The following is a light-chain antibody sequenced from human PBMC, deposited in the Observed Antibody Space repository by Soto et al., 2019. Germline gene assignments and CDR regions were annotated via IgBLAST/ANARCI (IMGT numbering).Light chain of an antibody. Sequence: IVMTQSPDSLAVSLGERATINCNSSQSVLSSSSNRSFLTWYQQKPGQPPKLLIYCASTRESGVPDRFSGSGSGTDFTLTISSLQAEDFATYYCQQSYSTPLTFGQGTRLEIK. J-gene: IGKJ5*01. V-gene: IGKV4-1*01. CDR3: QQSYSTPLT. CDR1: QSVLSSSSNRSF. CDR2: CAS.